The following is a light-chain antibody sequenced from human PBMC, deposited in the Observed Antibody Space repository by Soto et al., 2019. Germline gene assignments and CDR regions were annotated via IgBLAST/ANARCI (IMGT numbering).Light chain of an antibody. CDR1: QSVSSNY. Sequence: IVLTQSPDTLSLSPGERATLSCRAIQSVSSNYLAWYQQKLGQAPRLLIYDASRRATGIPDRFSGSGSGTDFTLTISRLEPEDFAVYYCQQYGSSLTWTFGQGTKVDIK. V-gene: IGKV3-20*01. J-gene: IGKJ1*01. CDR3: QQYGSSLTWT. CDR2: DAS.